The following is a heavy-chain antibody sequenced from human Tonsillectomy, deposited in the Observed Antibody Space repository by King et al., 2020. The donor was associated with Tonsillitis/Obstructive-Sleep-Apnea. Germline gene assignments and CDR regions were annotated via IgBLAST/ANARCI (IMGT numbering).Heavy chain of an antibody. V-gene: IGHV1-69*12. D-gene: IGHD2-15*01. Sequence: VQLVQSGAEVKKPGSSGKVSCKSSGGTFSSYSISWVRQAPGHGLDWLGVIIPIFVRANYAQKLQGRVTISADESTSTAYMELSSLRSEDTAVYYCARLFCSGGSCYSGWFDPWGQGTLVTVSS. CDR2: IIPIFVRA. CDR1: GGTFSSYS. J-gene: IGHJ5*02. CDR3: ARLFCSGGSCYSGWFDP.